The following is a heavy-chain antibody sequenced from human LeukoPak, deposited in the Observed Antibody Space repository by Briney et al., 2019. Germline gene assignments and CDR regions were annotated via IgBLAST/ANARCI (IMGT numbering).Heavy chain of an antibody. V-gene: IGHV3-72*01. CDR1: GFTFSSYW. D-gene: IGHD5-18*01. J-gene: IGHJ4*02. CDR3: ARVGGDTGRSFDS. CDR2: TTKRANSYTT. Sequence: GGSLRLSCAASGFTFSSYWMHWVRQAPGKGLEWVGRTTKRANSYTTEYAASVRGRFIISRDDSQNSLYLQMNSLKAEDTAVYYCARVGGDTGRSFDSWGQGTLVTVSS.